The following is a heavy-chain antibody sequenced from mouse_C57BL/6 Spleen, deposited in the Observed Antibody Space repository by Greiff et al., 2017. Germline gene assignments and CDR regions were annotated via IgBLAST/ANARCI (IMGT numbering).Heavy chain of an antibody. J-gene: IGHJ2*01. CDR2: ISSGSSTI. Sequence: EVHLVESGGGLVKPGGSLKLSCAASGFTFSDYGMHWVRQAPEKGLEWVAYISSGSSTIYYADTVTGRFTISRDNAKNTLFLQMNSQMSEDTAMDYCARDDYDGYYFDYWGQGTTLTVSS. CDR3: ARDDYDGYYFDY. CDR1: GFTFSDYG. D-gene: IGHD2-4*01. V-gene: IGHV5-17*01.